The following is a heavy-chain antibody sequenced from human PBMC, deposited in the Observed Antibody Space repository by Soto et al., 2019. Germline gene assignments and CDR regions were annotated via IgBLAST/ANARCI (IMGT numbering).Heavy chain of an antibody. CDR3: ARFRGSSSVYYYGMDV. D-gene: IGHD6-6*01. Sequence: ASVKVSCKASGGTFSSYAISWVRQAPGQGLEWMGGIIPIFGTANYAQKFQGRVTITADESTSTAYMELSSLRSEDTAVYYCARFRGSSSVYYYGMDVWGQGTTVTVSS. J-gene: IGHJ6*02. V-gene: IGHV1-69*13. CDR2: IIPIFGTA. CDR1: GGTFSSYA.